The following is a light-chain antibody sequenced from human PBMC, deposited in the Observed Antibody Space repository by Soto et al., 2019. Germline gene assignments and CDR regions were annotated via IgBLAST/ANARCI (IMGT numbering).Light chain of an antibody. CDR2: EVN. J-gene: IGLJ2*01. CDR1: SSDIGGGYKY. V-gene: IGLV2-23*02. Sequence: QSALTQPASVSGSPGQSITISCTGTSSDIGGGYKYVSWYQQHPDTAPKLMIYEVNNRPSWGSNRFSGSKSGNTASLTISGLQAENETDYSCCSSVGSSTLVFGGGTKLTVL. CDR3: CSSVGSSTLV.